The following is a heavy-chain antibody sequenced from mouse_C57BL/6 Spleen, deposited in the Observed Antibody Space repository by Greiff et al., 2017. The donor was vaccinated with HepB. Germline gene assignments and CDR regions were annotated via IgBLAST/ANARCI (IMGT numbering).Heavy chain of an antibody. CDR1: GFTFSSYG. D-gene: IGHD1-1*01. Sequence: EVKLMESGGDLVKPGGSLKLSCAASGFTFSSYGMSWVRQTPDKRLEWVATISSGGSYTYYPDSVKGRFTISRDNAKNTLYLQMSSLKSEDTAMYYCARRGTVVATRYFDVWGTGTTVTVSS. J-gene: IGHJ1*03. CDR2: ISSGGSYT. V-gene: IGHV5-6*02. CDR3: ARRGTVVATRYFDV.